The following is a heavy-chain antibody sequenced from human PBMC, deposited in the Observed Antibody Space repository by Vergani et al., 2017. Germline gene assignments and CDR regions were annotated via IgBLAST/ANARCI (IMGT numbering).Heavy chain of an antibody. CDR3: ARDGVDDYVWGSFRFFIVDV. J-gene: IGHJ6*02. CDR1: GGSISSYY. D-gene: IGHD3-16*01. CDR2: IYTSGST. V-gene: IGHV4-4*07. Sequence: QVQLQESGPGLVKPSETLSLTCTVSGGSISSYYWSWIRQPAGKGLEWIGRIYTSGSTNYNPSLKSRVTMSVDTSKNQFSLKLSSVTAEDTAVYYCARDGVDDYVWGSFRFFIVDVWGQGTTVTVSS.